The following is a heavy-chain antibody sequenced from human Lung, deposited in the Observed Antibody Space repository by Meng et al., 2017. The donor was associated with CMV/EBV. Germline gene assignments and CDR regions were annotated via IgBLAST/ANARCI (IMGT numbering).Heavy chain of an antibody. V-gene: IGHV3-23*01. CDR1: GFTFSSFA. D-gene: IGHD6-13*01. Sequence: GEXXKISCVASGFTFSSFAMSWVRQAPGKGLEWDSAITASGGSTYYADSVKGRFTISRDNSKNTLYLQMNSLRAEDTAVYYCAKAYSGSWYREYYDYWGQGTLVTVSS. CDR3: AKAYSGSWYREYYDY. CDR2: ITASGGST. J-gene: IGHJ4*02.